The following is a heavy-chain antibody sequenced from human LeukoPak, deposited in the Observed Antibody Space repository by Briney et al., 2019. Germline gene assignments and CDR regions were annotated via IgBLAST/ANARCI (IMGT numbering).Heavy chain of an antibody. V-gene: IGHV3-11*01. CDR2: ISSSGSTI. CDR1: GVIVSNTF. Sequence: GGSLRLSCAASGVIVSNTFMSWIRQAPGKGLEWVSYISSSGSTIYYADSVKGRFTISRDNAKNSLYLQMNSLRAEDAAVYYCTGNYYGSGSYADFDYWGQGTLVTVSS. D-gene: IGHD3-10*01. J-gene: IGHJ4*02. CDR3: TGNYYGSGSYADFDY.